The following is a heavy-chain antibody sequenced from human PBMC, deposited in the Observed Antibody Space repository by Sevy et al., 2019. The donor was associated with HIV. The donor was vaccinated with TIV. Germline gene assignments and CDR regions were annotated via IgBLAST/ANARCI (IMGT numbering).Heavy chain of an antibody. CDR1: GESFSAYY. J-gene: IGHJ4*02. V-gene: IGHV4-34*01. CDR3: ARGFSSGWHNF. Sequence: SETLSLTCAVYGESFSAYYWNWIRQPPGKGLEWIGEIHHSGGAKYTPSLKSRVTISVVTSKNQFSLNLGSVTAADTAVYDCARGFSSGWHNFWGQGTLVTVSS. D-gene: IGHD6-19*01. CDR2: IHHSGGA.